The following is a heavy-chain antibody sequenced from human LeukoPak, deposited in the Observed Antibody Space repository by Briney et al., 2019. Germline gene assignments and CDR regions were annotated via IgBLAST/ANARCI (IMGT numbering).Heavy chain of an antibody. CDR1: GYSLNGLS. CDR3: ATNTYYYDSSGSWFDP. J-gene: IGHJ5*02. D-gene: IGHD3-22*01. V-gene: IGHV1-24*01. CDR2: FDPEDGET. Sequence: ASLKLSCKVSGYSLNGLSMHWVRQAPGKGIEWMGRFDPEDGETLYAQTFQGRVTMTEHTSTDTAYMGLSSLRSEDTAVYDCATNTYYYDSSGSWFDPWGQGTLVTVSS.